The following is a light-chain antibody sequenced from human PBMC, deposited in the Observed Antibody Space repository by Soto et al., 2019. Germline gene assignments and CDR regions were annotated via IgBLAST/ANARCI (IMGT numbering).Light chain of an antibody. J-gene: IGLJ2*01. Sequence: QSVLTQPASVSGSPGQSITISCTGTSSDVGGYQYVSWYQQSPGRAPKLLIYEVTNRPSGVSDRFSGSKSGNTASLAISGLQTEDEGDYYCSSYTSATSLIFGGGTKLTVL. CDR1: SSDVGGYQY. CDR3: SSYTSATSLI. CDR2: EVT. V-gene: IGLV2-14*01.